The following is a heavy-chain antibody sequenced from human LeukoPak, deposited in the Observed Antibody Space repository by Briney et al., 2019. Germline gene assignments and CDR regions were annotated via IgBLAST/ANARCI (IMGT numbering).Heavy chain of an antibody. J-gene: IGHJ4*02. CDR2: IIGSGLTT. CDR3: AKDLSPGPD. V-gene: IGHV3-23*01. CDR1: GFTFSSYA. Sequence: GGSLRLSCAASGFTFSSYAMSWVRQAPGQGLEWVSAIIGSGLTTYYADSVKGRFTISRDNSKNTLYLQMNSLRAEDTAVYYCAKDLSPGPDWGQGTLVTVSS.